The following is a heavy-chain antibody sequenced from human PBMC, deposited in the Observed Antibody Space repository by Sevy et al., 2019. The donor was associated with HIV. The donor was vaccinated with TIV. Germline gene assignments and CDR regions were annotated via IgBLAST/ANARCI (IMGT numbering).Heavy chain of an antibody. CDR1: GFTFSSYS. D-gene: IGHD2-2*02. CDR3: ASNNCSISNCYMGDVFDI. V-gene: IGHV3-21*01. J-gene: IGHJ3*02. Sequence: GGSLRLSCAASGFTFSSYSMNWVRQAPGKGLEWVSSISGISNYIYYADSMKGRFTVSRDNARNSLYLQMNSLRAEYTAGYYCASNNCSISNCYMGDVFDIWGQGTMVTVSS. CDR2: ISGISNYI.